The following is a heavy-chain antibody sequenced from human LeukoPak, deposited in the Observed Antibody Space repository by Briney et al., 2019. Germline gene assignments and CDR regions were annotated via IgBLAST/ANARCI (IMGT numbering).Heavy chain of an antibody. CDR3: ERGNYYDSSGYFPFNY. Sequence: GGSLRLSCAASGFTFSTYSMNWVRQAPGKGLEWVSFISRSGNYIYYADSVKGRFIISTDNAKNSLHLQMNSLRAEDTAVYYCERGNYYDSSGYFPFNYWGQATLVTVS. J-gene: IGHJ4*02. D-gene: IGHD3-22*01. CDR1: GFTFSTYS. CDR2: ISRSGNYI. V-gene: IGHV3-21*06.